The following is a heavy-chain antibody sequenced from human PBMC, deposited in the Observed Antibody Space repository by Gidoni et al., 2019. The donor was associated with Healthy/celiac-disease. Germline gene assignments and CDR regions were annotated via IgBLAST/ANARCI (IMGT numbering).Heavy chain of an antibody. CDR3: ARSGRSSSRYYYYGMDV. V-gene: IGHV4-34*01. J-gene: IGHJ6*02. CDR2: INHSGST. CDR1: GASFSSYY. Sequence: QVQLQQWGAGLLQPSETLSLPCAVYGASFSSYYWSWIRQPPGKGLEWIGEINHSGSTNYNPSLKSRVTISVDTSKNQFSLKLNSVTAADTAVYYGARSGRSSSRYYYYGMDVWGQGTTVTVSS. D-gene: IGHD6-6*01.